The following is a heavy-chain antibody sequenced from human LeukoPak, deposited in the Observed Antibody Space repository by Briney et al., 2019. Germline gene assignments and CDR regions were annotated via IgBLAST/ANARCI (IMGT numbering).Heavy chain of an antibody. CDR3: ASSGSSSFDY. Sequence: GGSLRLSCAASGFTFSSYSMNWVRQAPGKGPEWVSSISSSSYIYYADSVKGRFTISRDNSKNTLYLQMNSLRAEDTAVYYCASSGSSSFDYWGQGTLVTVSS. D-gene: IGHD2-15*01. J-gene: IGHJ4*02. CDR2: ISSSSYI. V-gene: IGHV3-21*01. CDR1: GFTFSSYS.